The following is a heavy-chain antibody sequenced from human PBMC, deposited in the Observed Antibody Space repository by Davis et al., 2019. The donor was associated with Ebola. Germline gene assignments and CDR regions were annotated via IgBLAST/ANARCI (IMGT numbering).Heavy chain of an antibody. J-gene: IGHJ6*04. V-gene: IGHV3-9*01. D-gene: IGHD2-2*01. CDR2: ISWNSGSI. Sequence: SLKISCAASGFTFDDYAMHWVRQAPGKGLEWVSGISWNSGSIGYADSVKGRFTISRDNSKNTLYLQMNSLRAEDTAVYYCARDLGSSNEGGYYYYGMDVWGKGTTVTVSS. CDR1: GFTFDDYA. CDR3: ARDLGSSNEGGYYYYGMDV.